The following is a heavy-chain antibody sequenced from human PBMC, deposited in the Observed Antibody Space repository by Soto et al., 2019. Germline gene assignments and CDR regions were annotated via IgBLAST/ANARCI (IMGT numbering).Heavy chain of an antibody. CDR1: GFIFTKST. CDR3: ARVGTGSSTPLDI. D-gene: IGHD3-9*01. Sequence: EVDLVESGGGLVKPGGSLRLSCVASGFIFTKSTMNWVRQAPGKGLEWVSSITSASDYIFYADSVKGRFTISRDNANNSLYLQMNSLRAEDTAVYYCARVGTGSSTPLDIWGQGTMVTVSS. V-gene: IGHV3-21*01. J-gene: IGHJ3*02. CDR2: ITSASDYI.